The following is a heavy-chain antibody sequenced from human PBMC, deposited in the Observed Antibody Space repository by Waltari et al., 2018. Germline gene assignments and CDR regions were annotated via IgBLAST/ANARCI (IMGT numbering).Heavy chain of an antibody. D-gene: IGHD6-13*01. J-gene: IGHJ5*02. CDR3: ARGPEYSSSWERWFDP. V-gene: IGHV1-8*01. Sequence: QVQLVQSGAEVKKPGASVKVSCKASGYTFTSYDINWVRQATGQGLEWMGWMNPNSGNTGYAQKFQGRVTMTRNTSISTAYMELSSLRSEDTAVYYCARGPEYSSSWERWFDPWGQGTLVTVSS. CDR1: GYTFTSYD. CDR2: MNPNSGNT.